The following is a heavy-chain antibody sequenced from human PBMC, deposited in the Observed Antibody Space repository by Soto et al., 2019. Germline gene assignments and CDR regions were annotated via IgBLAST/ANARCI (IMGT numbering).Heavy chain of an antibody. CDR2: VIPIFGTA. Sequence: GASVKVSCKASGGTFRSYAISWVRQAPGQGLEWMGGVIPIFGTANYAQKFQGRITTTADESTSTAYMELSSLRSEDTAVYYCARAHQSPGSDHPYVFDYWGQGTLVTVAS. J-gene: IGHJ4*02. CDR3: ARAHQSPGSDHPYVFDY. V-gene: IGHV1-69*13. D-gene: IGHD2-21*02. CDR1: GGTFRSYA.